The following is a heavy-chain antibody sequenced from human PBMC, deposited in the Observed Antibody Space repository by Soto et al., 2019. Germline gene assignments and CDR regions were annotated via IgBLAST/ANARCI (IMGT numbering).Heavy chain of an antibody. CDR3: ARAKVVGTAMVRGYYYGMDV. J-gene: IGHJ6*02. CDR2: IWYDGSNK. D-gene: IGHD5-18*01. CDR1: GFTFSSYG. Sequence: GGSLRLSCAASGFTFSSYGMHWVRQAPGKGLEWVAVIWYDGSNKYYADSVKGRFTISRDNSKNTLYLQMNSLRAEDTAVYYCARAKVVGTAMVRGYYYGMDVWGQGTTVTVSS. V-gene: IGHV3-33*01.